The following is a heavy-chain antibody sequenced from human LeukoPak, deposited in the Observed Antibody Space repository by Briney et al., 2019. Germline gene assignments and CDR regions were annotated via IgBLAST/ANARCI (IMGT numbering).Heavy chain of an antibody. CDR2: INHSGST. CDR3: ARYRRDYYDSSGRLGYFQH. D-gene: IGHD3-22*01. V-gene: IGHV4-34*01. Sequence: SETLSLTCAVYGGSFSGYYWSWIRQPPGKGLEWIGEINHSGSTNYNPSLKSRVTISVDTSKNQFSLKLSSVTAADTAVYYCARYRRDYYDSSGRLGYFQHWGQGTLVTVSS. CDR1: GGSFSGYY. J-gene: IGHJ1*01.